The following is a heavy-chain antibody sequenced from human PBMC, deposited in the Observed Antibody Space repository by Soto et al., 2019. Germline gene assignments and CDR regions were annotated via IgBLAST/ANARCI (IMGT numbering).Heavy chain of an antibody. CDR2: INPNSGGT. CDR1: GYTFTGYY. J-gene: IGHJ5*02. CDR3: ARDNNWNAPSPFDP. D-gene: IGHD1-20*01. V-gene: IGHV1-2*04. Sequence: ASVKVSCKASGYTFTGYYMHWVRQAPGQGLEWMGWINPNSGGTNYAQKFQGWVTMTRDTSISTAYMELSRLRSDDTAVYYCARDNNWNAPSPFDPWGQGTLVTVSS.